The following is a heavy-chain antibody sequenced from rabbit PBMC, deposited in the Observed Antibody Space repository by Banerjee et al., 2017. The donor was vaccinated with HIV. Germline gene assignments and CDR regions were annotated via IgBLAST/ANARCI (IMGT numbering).Heavy chain of an antibody. V-gene: IGHV1S43*01. D-gene: IGHD2-1*01. CDR1: GFDLSDYYY. Sequence: QEQLVESGGGLVQPGGSLKLSCKASGFDLSDYYYMCWVRQAPGKGLELIACIYTNGGSTWYASCVNGRFTISRSTSLNTVNLKMTSLTAADTATYFCARGDSSDDYSDVFFSLWGPGTLVTVS. CDR3: ARGDSSDDYSDVFFSL. J-gene: IGHJ6*01. CDR2: IYTNGGST.